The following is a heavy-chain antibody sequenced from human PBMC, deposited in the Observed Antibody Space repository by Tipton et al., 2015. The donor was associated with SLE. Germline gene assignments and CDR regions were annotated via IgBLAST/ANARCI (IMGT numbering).Heavy chain of an antibody. CDR3: ARVEMATYTIDY. CDR1: GGSLSGSY. V-gene: IGHV4-34*01. Sequence: TLSLTCAVYGGSLSGSYWSWIRQPPGRGLEWIGEIDHSGITNYSPSLKSRVTIPVDTSKNQFSLKLSSVTAADTAVYYCARVEMATYTIDYWGQGTLVTVSS. D-gene: IGHD5-24*01. J-gene: IGHJ4*02. CDR2: IDHSGIT.